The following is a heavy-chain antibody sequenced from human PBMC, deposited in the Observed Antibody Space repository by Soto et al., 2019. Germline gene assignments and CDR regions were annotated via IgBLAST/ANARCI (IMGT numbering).Heavy chain of an antibody. CDR3: ARHRYCSSTSCYGYYGMDV. V-gene: IGHV5-10-1*01. CDR1: GYSFTSYW. Sequence: PGESLKISCKGSGYSFTSYWISWVRQMPGKGLEWMGRIDPSDSYTNYSPSFQGHVTISADKSISTAYPQWSSLKASDTAMYYCARHRYCSSTSCYGYYGMDVWGQGTTVTVSS. D-gene: IGHD2-2*01. J-gene: IGHJ6*02. CDR2: IDPSDSYT.